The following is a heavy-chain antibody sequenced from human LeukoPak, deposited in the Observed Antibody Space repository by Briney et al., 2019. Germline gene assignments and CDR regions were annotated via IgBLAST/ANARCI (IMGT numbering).Heavy chain of an antibody. CDR3: ARGVLTDCSSTSCYEDGSRMDV. V-gene: IGHV4-34*01. CDR2: INHSGST. Sequence: PSETLSLTCAVYGGSFSGYYWSWIRQPPGKGLEWIGEINHSGSTNYNPSPKSRVTISVDTSKNQFSLKLSSVTAADTAVYYCARGVLTDCSSTSCYEDGSRMDVWGQGTTVTVSS. CDR1: GGSFSGYY. D-gene: IGHD2-2*01. J-gene: IGHJ6*02.